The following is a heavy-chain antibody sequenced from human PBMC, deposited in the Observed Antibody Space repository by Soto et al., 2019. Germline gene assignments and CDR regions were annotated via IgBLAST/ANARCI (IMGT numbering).Heavy chain of an antibody. V-gene: IGHV1-69*13. J-gene: IGHJ5*02. CDR3: AMDPAQYNWFDP. Sequence: ASVAVSCQASGGTFISDAIGWVRQAPGQGLEWMGGIIPIFGTANYAQKFQGRVTITADESTSTAYMELSSLRSEDTAVYYCAMDPAQYNWFDPWGQGTLVTAPQ. CDR2: IIPIFGTA. D-gene: IGHD2-2*03. CDR1: GGTFISDA.